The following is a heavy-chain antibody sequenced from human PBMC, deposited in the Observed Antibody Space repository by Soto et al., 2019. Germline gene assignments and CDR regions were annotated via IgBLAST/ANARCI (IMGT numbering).Heavy chain of an antibody. V-gene: IGHV3-23*01. D-gene: IGHD6-13*01. CDR3: AKPIIASSWGYYDYYGLDV. Sequence: GGSLRLSCAASGFTFSDYAMSCFRQAPGKGLEWVSVISNNGGFTYYADSVKGRFTISRDNSKNTLYLEMNTLSPEDAAVYYCAKPIIASSWGYYDYYGLDVWGQGTTVTVSS. CDR2: ISNNGGFT. J-gene: IGHJ6*02. CDR1: GFTFSDYA.